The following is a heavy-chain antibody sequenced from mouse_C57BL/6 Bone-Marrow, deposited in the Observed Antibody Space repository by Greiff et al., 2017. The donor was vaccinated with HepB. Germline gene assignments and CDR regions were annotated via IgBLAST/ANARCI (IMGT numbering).Heavy chain of an antibody. CDR3: TRWLLLDY. V-gene: IGHV14-4*01. D-gene: IGHD2-3*01. J-gene: IGHJ2*01. CDR1: GFNIKDDY. CDR2: IDPENGDT. Sequence: EVQGVESGAELVRPGASVKLSCTASGFNIKDDYMHWVKQRPEQGLEWIGWIDPENGDTEYASKFQGKATITADTSSNTAYLQLSSLTSEDTAVYYCTRWLLLDYWGQGTTLTVSS.